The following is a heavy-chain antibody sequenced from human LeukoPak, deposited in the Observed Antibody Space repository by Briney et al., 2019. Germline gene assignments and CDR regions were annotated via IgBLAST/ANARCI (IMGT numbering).Heavy chain of an antibody. CDR2: MNPNSGNT. CDR3: ARGRTDSPGIRASGIFDY. CDR1: GYTFTSYD. V-gene: IGHV1-8*01. D-gene: IGHD6-13*01. Sequence: ASVKVSCKASGYTFTSYDINWVRQATGQGLEWMGWMNPNSGNTGYAQNFQGRVTITRNISISTAYMELSSLRSEDTAVYFCARGRTDSPGIRASGIFDYWGQGIPVTASS. J-gene: IGHJ4*02.